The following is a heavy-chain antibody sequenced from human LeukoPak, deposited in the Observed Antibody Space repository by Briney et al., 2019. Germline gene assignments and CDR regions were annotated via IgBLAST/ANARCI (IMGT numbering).Heavy chain of an antibody. D-gene: IGHD3-22*01. CDR2: ISSNGGTT. Sequence: GGSLRLSCAASGFTFSTYAMHWVRQAPGKGLEYVSAISSNGGTTYYANSVKGRFTISRDNSKNTLYLQMGSLRAGDMAVYYCARADYDTSGYYADYWGQGTLVTVSS. V-gene: IGHV3-64*01. CDR1: GFTFSTYA. CDR3: ARADYDTSGYYADY. J-gene: IGHJ4*02.